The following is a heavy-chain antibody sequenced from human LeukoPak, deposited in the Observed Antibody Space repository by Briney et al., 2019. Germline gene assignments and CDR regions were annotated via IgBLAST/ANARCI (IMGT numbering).Heavy chain of an antibody. CDR3: AKDHPRAGVVVVPAAIRGGFDY. Sequence: GGSLRLSCAASGFTFSSYAMSWVRQAPGKGLEWVSAISGSGGSTYYADSVKGRFTISRDNSKNTLYLQMNSLRAEDTAVYYCAKDHPRAGVVVVPAAIRGGFDYWGQGTLVTVSS. D-gene: IGHD2-2*02. V-gene: IGHV3-23*01. CDR1: GFTFSSYA. CDR2: ISGSGGST. J-gene: IGHJ4*02.